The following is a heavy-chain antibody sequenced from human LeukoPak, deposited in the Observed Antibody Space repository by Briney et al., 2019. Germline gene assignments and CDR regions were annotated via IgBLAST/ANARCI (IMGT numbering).Heavy chain of an antibody. CDR3: ARDDGYSSGYASDI. J-gene: IGHJ3*02. Sequence: GGSLRLSCAASGFTFSSYGMNWVRQAPGKGLEWVSSISSSSYIYYADSVKGRFTISRDNAKNSLYLQMNSLRAEDTAVYYCARDDGYSSGYASDIWGQGTMVTVSS. V-gene: IGHV3-21*01. CDR1: GFTFSSYG. D-gene: IGHD6-19*01. CDR2: ISSSSYI.